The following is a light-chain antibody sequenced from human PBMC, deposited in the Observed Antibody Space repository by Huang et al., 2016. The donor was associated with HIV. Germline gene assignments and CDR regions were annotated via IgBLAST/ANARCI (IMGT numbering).Light chain of an antibody. CDR1: QGVSSN. CDR3: QQYNNWPRT. J-gene: IGKJ2*01. Sequence: ERVLTQSPVTLSASPGERATLSCRASQGVSSNLAWYQQKPGQAPRLLIHDASTRASDIPARFSGSGSDIEFTLTISSLQSEDSAVYYCQQYNNWPRTFGHGTKLEIK. V-gene: IGKV3-15*01. CDR2: DAS.